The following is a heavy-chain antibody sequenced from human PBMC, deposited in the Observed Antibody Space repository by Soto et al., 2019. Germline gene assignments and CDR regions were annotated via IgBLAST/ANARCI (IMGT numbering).Heavy chain of an antibody. CDR1: GYSFTSYW. D-gene: IGHD2-2*02. CDR3: ARQPYYCSSTSCYTKPVTDPSYYYGIDV. V-gene: IGHV5-10-1*01. CDR2: IDPGDSYT. J-gene: IGHJ6*02. Sequence: PGESLKISCKGSGYSFTSYWISWVRQMPGKGLEWMGRIDPGDSYTNYSPSFQGHVTISADKSIGTAYLQWSSLKASDFAMYYCARQPYYCSSTSCYTKPVTDPSYYYGIDVWGQGTTVTVSS.